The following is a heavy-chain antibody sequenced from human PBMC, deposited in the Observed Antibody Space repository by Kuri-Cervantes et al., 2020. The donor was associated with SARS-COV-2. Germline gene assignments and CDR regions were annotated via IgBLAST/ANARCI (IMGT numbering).Heavy chain of an antibody. CDR1: GYTSTSYY. CDR3: ARGEGSRGLMVVLGWRGAGRLDF. V-gene: IGHV1-2*04. Sequence: VNVVCDASGYTSTSYYIYWGRQAPGQGLEWMGWINPNSGGTNYAQKFRGWVTMTRDTSLSISYMELSRLTSDDTAVYYCARGEGSRGLMVVLGWRGAGRLDFWGQGTLVTVSS. J-gene: IGHJ4*02. D-gene: IGHD3-10*01. CDR2: INPNSGGT.